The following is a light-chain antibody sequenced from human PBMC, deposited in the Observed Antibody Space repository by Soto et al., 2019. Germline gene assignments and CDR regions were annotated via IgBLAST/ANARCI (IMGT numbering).Light chain of an antibody. V-gene: IGKV1-9*01. CDR1: QGIGSS. J-gene: IGKJ5*01. CDR3: QQLDSYPIT. Sequence: IQLTQSPSSLSASLGDRGAMSCRASQGIGSSLAWYQQKPGKAPKLLIDAASTLQTGVPSRFIGSSSWTHFTLTISSLQPDDFATDYCQQLDSYPITFGQGTRLE. CDR2: AAS.